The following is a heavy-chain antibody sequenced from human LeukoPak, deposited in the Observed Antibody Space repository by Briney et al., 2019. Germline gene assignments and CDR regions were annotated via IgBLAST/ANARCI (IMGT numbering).Heavy chain of an antibody. V-gene: IGHV3-66*04. D-gene: IGHD1-14*01. CDR3: AGHPGIQEYFHH. Sequence: PGGSLRLSCAASGFTVSSNYISWVRQAPGKGLEWVSDIYSDGSTYYADSVKGRFTISRDNSKNTLYLQMNSLRAEDTAVYYCAGHPGIQEYFHHWGQGTLVTVSS. CDR2: IYSDGST. J-gene: IGHJ1*01. CDR1: GFTVSSNY.